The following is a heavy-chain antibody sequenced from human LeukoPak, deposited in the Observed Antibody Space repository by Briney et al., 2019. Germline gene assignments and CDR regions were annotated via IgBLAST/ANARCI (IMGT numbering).Heavy chain of an antibody. CDR3: ARGDYGGPDGFDI. Sequence: GASVKVSCKASGYTFTTYGINWVRQAPGQGLEWMGWISAYTDNKNYAQKVQDRVTMTTDTSTNTAYMELRSLRSDDTAVYYCARGDYGGPDGFDIWGQGTMVTVSS. V-gene: IGHV1-18*01. CDR1: GYTFTTYG. J-gene: IGHJ3*02. D-gene: IGHD4-23*01. CDR2: ISAYTDNK.